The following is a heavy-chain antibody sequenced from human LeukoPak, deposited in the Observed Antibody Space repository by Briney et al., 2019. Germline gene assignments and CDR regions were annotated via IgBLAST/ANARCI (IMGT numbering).Heavy chain of an antibody. CDR2: IYYSGST. V-gene: IGHV4-59*08. CDR3: ARRMTWRGPANYYYYGMDV. D-gene: IGHD2-15*01. Sequence: PSETLSLTCTVSGGSISSYYWSWIRQPPGKGLEWIGYIYYSGSTNYNPSLKSRVTISVDTSKNQFPLKLSSVTAADTAVYYCARRMTWRGPANYYYYGMDVWGQGTTVTVSS. J-gene: IGHJ6*02. CDR1: GGSISSYY.